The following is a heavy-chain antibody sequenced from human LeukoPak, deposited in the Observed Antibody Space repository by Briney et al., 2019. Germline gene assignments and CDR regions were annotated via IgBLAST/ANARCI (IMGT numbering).Heavy chain of an antibody. CDR2: ISSSGSTI. CDR3: ARETSARGVSTH. CDR1: GFTFSSYE. V-gene: IGHV3-48*03. Sequence: PGGSLRLSCAASGFTFSSYEMNWVRQAPGKGLEWVSYISSSGSTIYYADSVKGRFTISKDNTKNSLYLQMNSLRAEDTAFYYCARETSARGVSTHWGQGTLVTVSS. D-gene: IGHD3-10*01. J-gene: IGHJ4*02.